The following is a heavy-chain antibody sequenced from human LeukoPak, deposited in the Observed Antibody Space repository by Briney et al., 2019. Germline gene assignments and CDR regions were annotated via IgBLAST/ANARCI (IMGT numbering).Heavy chain of an antibody. D-gene: IGHD3-3*01. V-gene: IGHV3-30*18. CDR2: ISYDGSNK. Sequence: GGSLRLSCAASGFTFSSYGMHWVRQAPGKGLEWVAVISYDGSNKYYADSVKSRFTISRDNSKNTLYLQMNSLRAEDTAVYYCAKDYDFWSGYSFDYWGQGTLVTVSS. J-gene: IGHJ4*02. CDR1: GFTFSSYG. CDR3: AKDYDFWSGYSFDY.